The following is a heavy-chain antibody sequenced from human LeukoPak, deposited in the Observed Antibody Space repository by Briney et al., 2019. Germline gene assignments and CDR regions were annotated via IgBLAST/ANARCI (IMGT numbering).Heavy chain of an antibody. Sequence: GGSLRLTCAASGFAFSSYAMHWVRQGPGKGLEWVALVSYGGGSKYYADSVKGRITIFRDTSKKTLRLQMNSLRTDETAVYYCARVTGGIAAAGNSFAYSGHGTPVTASS. CDR1: GFAFSSYA. J-gene: IGHJ4*01. CDR2: VSYGGGSK. V-gene: IGHV3-30-3*01. CDR3: ARVTGGIAAAGNSFAY. D-gene: IGHD6-13*01.